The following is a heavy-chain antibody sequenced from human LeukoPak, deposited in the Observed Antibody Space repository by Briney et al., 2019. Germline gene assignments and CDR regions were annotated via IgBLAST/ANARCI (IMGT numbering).Heavy chain of an antibody. J-gene: IGHJ5*02. CDR3: AKDGMYGSGSYYPYNWFDP. CDR2: ISWNSGSI. Sequence: GGSLRLSCAASGFTFDDYAMHWVRQAPGKGLEWVSGISWNSGSIGYADSVKGRFTISRDNAKNSLYLQMNSLRAEDTAVYYCAKDGMYGSGSYYPYNWFDPWGQGTLVTVSS. CDR1: GFTFDDYA. D-gene: IGHD3-10*01. V-gene: IGHV3-9*01.